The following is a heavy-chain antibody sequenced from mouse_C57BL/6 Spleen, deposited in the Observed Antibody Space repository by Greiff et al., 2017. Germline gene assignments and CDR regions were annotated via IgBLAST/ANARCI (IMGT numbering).Heavy chain of an antibody. CDR2: FHPYNDDT. D-gene: IGHD1-1*01. CDR3: ATYGSSYGFAY. V-gene: IGHV1-47*01. Sequence: QVQLKESGAELVKPGASVKMSCKASGYTFTTYPIEWMKQNHGKSLEWIGNFHPYNDDTKYNEKFKGKATLTVEKSSSTVYFELSRLTSDDSAVYYCATYGSSYGFAYWGQGTLVTVSA. CDR1: GYTFTTYP. J-gene: IGHJ3*01.